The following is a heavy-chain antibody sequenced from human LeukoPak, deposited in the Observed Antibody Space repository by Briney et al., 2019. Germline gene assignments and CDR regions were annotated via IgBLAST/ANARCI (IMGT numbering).Heavy chain of an antibody. V-gene: IGHV3-74*01. CDR3: AREDSYGFWSVAPDY. J-gene: IGHJ4*02. D-gene: IGHD5-18*01. CDR2: INSDGSST. CDR1: GFTFSSYW. Sequence: GGSLRLSCAASGFTFSSYWMHWVRQAPGKGLVWVSRINSDGSSTSYADSVKGRFTISRDNAKNTLYLQMNSLRAEDTAVYYCAREDSYGFWSVAPDYWGQGTLVTVSS.